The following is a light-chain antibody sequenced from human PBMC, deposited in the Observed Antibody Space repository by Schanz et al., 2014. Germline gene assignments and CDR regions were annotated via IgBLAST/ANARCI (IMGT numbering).Light chain of an antibody. J-gene: IGLJ3*02. V-gene: IGLV2-8*01. CDR1: SSDVGGYNY. CDR3: CSYAGSYNFWV. Sequence: QSALTQPASVSGSPGQSITISCTGTSSDVGGYNYVSWYQQHPGKAPKLMIYEVSRRPSGVPDRFSGSKSGNTASLTVSGLQAEDEADYYCCSYAGSYNFWVFGGGTKLTVL. CDR2: EVS.